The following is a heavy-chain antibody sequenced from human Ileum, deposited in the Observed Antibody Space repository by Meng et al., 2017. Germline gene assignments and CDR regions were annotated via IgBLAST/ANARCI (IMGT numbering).Heavy chain of an antibody. D-gene: IGHD6-19*01. J-gene: IGHJ3*02. CDR2: INTDGSGK. CDR1: GFTFSDSW. Sequence: GESLKISCGASGFTFSDSWMNWVRQAPGKGLEWVANINTDGSGKYYVDSVKGRFAISRDNARNSLYLQMNSLRAEDTAIYYCARDPGWGALDIWGQGTTVTVSS. V-gene: IGHV3-7*01. CDR3: ARDPGWGALDI.